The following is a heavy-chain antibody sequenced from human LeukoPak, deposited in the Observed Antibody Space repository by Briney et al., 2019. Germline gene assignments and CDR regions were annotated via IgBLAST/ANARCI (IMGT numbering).Heavy chain of an antibody. CDR2: ISGSGGST. Sequence: GGSLRLSCAASGFTFSSYAMSWVRQAPGKGLEWVSAISGSGGSTYYADSVKGRFTISRDNSKNTLYLQMNSLRAEDTAVYCCAIGRWVTPQYYFVYWEQGTLGTASS. CDR1: GFTFSSYA. CDR3: AIGRWVTPQYYFVY. V-gene: IGHV3-23*01. D-gene: IGHD4-23*01. J-gene: IGHJ4*02.